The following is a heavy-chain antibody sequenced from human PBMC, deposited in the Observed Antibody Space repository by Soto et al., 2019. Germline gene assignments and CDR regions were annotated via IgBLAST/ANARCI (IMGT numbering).Heavy chain of an antibody. V-gene: IGHV1-18*04. Sequence: AASVKVSCKASGYTFTSYGISWVRQAPGQGLEWMGWISAYNGNTNYAQKLQGRVTMTTDTSTSTAYMELRSLRSDDTAVYYCARNSRGYSYGYFDYWGQGALVTVSS. D-gene: IGHD5-18*01. CDR1: GYTFTSYG. J-gene: IGHJ4*02. CDR2: ISAYNGNT. CDR3: ARNSRGYSYGYFDY.